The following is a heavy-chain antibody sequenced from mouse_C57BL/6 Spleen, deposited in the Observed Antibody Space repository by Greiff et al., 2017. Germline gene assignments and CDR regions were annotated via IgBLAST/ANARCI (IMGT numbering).Heavy chain of an antibody. D-gene: IGHD1-1*01. CDR2: FYPGSGSI. Sequence: QVQLQQSGAELVKPGASVKLSCTASGYTFTEYTIHWVKQRSGQGLEWIGWFYPGSGSIKYNEKFKDKATLTADKSSSTVYMELSRLTSEDSAVYFCARHEGYYYGSSHAMDYWGQGTSGTVSS. CDR1: GYTFTEYT. V-gene: IGHV1-62-2*01. CDR3: ARHEGYYYGSSHAMDY. J-gene: IGHJ4*01.